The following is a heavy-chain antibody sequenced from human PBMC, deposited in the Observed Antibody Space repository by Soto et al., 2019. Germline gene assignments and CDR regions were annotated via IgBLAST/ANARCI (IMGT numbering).Heavy chain of an antibody. Sequence: EVQLLESGGGLVQPGGSLRLSCAASGFTFSSYAMSWVRQAPGKGLEWVSAISGSGGSTYYADSVKGRFTISRDNAKNSLYLQMNSLRAEDTAVYYCARGPGYCSGGSCYLPYYFDYWGQGTLVTVSS. CDR1: GFTFSSYA. CDR2: ISGSGGST. J-gene: IGHJ4*02. CDR3: ARGPGYCSGGSCYLPYYFDY. V-gene: IGHV3-23*01. D-gene: IGHD2-15*01.